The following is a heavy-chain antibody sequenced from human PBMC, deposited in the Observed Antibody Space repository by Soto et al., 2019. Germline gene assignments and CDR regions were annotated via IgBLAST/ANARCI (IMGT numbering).Heavy chain of an antibody. CDR2: ISSSSSYT. D-gene: IGHD1-26*01. Sequence: PGGSLRLSCAASGFTFSDYYMSWIRQAPGKGLEWVSYISSSSSYTNYADSVKGRFTISRDNAKNSLYLQMNSLRAEDTAVYYCARAKGSGSYLRWYFDLWGRGTLVTVSS. J-gene: IGHJ2*01. CDR3: ARAKGSGSYLRWYFDL. V-gene: IGHV3-11*06. CDR1: GFTFSDYY.